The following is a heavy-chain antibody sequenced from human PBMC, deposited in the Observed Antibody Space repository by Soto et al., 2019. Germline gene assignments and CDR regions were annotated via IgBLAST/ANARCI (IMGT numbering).Heavy chain of an antibody. D-gene: IGHD6-25*01. CDR3: ARVSRPSSDNQPHYFDY. CDR2: INHSGST. J-gene: IGHJ4*02. V-gene: IGHV4-34*01. Sequence: SETLSLTCAVYGGSFSGYYWSWIRQPPGKGLEWIGEINHSGSTNYNPSLKSRVTISVDTSKNQFSLKLSSVTAADTAVYYCARVSRPSSDNQPHYFDYWGQGTLVTVSS. CDR1: GGSFSGYY.